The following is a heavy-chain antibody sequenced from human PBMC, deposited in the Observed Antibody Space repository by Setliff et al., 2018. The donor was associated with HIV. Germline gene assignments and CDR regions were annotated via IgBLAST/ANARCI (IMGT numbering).Heavy chain of an antibody. V-gene: IGHV4-31*03. J-gene: IGHJ1*01. CDR3: ARGESSTWDLAEHFQH. D-gene: IGHD2-2*01. Sequence: LSLTCTVSGVSVSSGGYYWSWIRQHPGKGLEWIGDVHHTGTTYLNPSLKSRITISVDTSKNQFSLKLGFVTAADTAVYHCARGESSTWDLAEHFQHWGHGTLVTV. CDR2: VHHTGTT. CDR1: GVSVSSGGYY.